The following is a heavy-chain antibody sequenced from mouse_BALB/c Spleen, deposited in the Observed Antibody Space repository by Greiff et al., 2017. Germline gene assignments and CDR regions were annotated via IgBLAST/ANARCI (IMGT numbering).Heavy chain of an antibody. J-gene: IGHJ2*01. CDR1: GYTFTSYW. Sequence: LQQPGSELVRPGASVKLSCKASGYTFTSYWMHWVKQRPGQGLEWIGNIYPGSGSTNYDEKFKSKATLTVDTSSSTAYMQLSSLTSEDSAVYNCTRYVSYYFDYWGQGTTLTVSS. CDR3: TRYVSYYFDY. V-gene: IGHV1S22*01. CDR2: IYPGSGST. D-gene: IGHD6-2*01.